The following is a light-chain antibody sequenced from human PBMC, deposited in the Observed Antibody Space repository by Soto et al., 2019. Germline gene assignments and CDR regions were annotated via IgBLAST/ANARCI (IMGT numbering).Light chain of an antibody. V-gene: IGKV3-11*01. CDR3: QQSPNWLYT. J-gene: IGKJ2*01. CDR1: QSVRTN. CDR2: DAS. Sequence: IVLTQSPSTLALSPGERATLSCRASQSVRTNLAWYQQKPGQPPRLLIYDASTRATDIPVRFIGTGSGTDFTLTIASLEPEDFAVYYCQQSPNWLYTFGQGTKVEIK.